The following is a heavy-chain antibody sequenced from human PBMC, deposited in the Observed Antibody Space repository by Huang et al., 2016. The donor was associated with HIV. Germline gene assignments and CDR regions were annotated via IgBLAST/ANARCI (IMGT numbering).Heavy chain of an antibody. J-gene: IGHJ4*02. CDR1: GFTFSSYG. V-gene: IGHV3-30*18. CDR2: ISYDVKTK. CDR3: AKGGSAAAVLDF. Sequence: QVQLVESGGGVVQPGRSLRSSCAASGFTFSSYGMHWVRQAQGKWLVWVAVISYDVKTKYYADSVKGRFSISRDNSKTTVYLQLNSLRLEDTAVYYCAKGGSAAAVLDFWGQGTLVTVSS. D-gene: IGHD6-13*01.